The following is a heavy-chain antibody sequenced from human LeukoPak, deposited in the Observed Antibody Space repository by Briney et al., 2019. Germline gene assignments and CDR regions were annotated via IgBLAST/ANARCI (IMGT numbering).Heavy chain of an antibody. V-gene: IGHV1-18*01. Sequence: ASVKVSCRASGYTFTSYGISWVRQAPGQGLEWMGWISAYNGNTKYAQKLQGRVTMTEDTSTDTAYMELSSLRSEDTAVYYCATETPYSSSWYNRWGYYYYGMDVWGQGTTVTVSS. CDR1: GYTFTSYG. J-gene: IGHJ6*02. CDR2: ISAYNGNT. CDR3: ATETPYSSSWYNRWGYYYYGMDV. D-gene: IGHD6-13*01.